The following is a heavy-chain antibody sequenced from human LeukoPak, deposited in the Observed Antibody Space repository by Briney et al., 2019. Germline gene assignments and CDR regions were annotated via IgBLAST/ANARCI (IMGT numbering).Heavy chain of an antibody. Sequence: PGGSLRLSCAASGFTFSSYEMNWVRQAPGKGLEWVSYISSSGSTIYYADSVRARFTLSRDNAKNSLYLQMNSLRVEDTAIYYCAREVAVTGTPSLDNWGQGTLVTVSS. D-gene: IGHD6-19*01. CDR3: AREVAVTGTPSLDN. CDR2: ISSSGSTI. CDR1: GFTFSSYE. V-gene: IGHV3-48*03. J-gene: IGHJ4*02.